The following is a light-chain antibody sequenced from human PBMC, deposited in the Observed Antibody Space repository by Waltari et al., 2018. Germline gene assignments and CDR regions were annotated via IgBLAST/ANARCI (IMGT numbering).Light chain of an antibody. CDR3: QQRSNWPPT. CDR1: QDVVTY. V-gene: IGKV3-11*01. Sequence: VLTQSPATLSLSPGERATLSCRASQDVVTYLAWYQQGPGQAPRLLIYDASTRATGIPARFRGSGSGTDFTLTIDSLDPEDSAVYFCQQRSNWPPTFGQGTRLEIK. CDR2: DAS. J-gene: IGKJ5*01.